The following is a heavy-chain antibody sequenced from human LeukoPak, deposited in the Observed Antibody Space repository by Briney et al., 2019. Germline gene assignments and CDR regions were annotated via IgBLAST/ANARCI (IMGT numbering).Heavy chain of an antibody. CDR2: ISGSGGST. J-gene: IGHJ4*02. CDR1: GFTFSSYA. D-gene: IGHD3-22*01. V-gene: IGHV3-23*01. Sequence: GGSLRLSCAASGFTFSSYAMSWVRQAPGKGLEWVSAISGSGGSTYYADSVKGRFTISRDNSKNSLYLQMNSLRAEDTALYYCASYDSSGYYYFDYWGQGTLVTVSS. CDR3: ASYDSSGYYYFDY.